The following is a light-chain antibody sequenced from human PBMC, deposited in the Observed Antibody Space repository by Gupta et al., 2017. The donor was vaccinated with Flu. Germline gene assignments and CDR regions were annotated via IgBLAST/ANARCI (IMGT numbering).Light chain of an antibody. CDR3: QHSYSFFT. CDR2: PAS. Sequence: SPSSLSASVGDRVATTCRASKIISTDSSCYHHNPEKLPMLLIRPASRVQGGVATCSSGSASGTYFALTSSLLHQEVSASYYCQHSYSFFTFGEGTKVEI. CDR1: KIISTD. V-gene: IGKV1-39*01. J-gene: IGKJ4*01.